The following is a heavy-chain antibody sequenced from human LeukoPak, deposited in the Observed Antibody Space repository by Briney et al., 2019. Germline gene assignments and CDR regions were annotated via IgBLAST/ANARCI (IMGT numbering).Heavy chain of an antibody. CDR2: ISYDGSNK. D-gene: IGHD3-3*01. J-gene: IGHJ4*02. V-gene: IGHV3-30*18. CDR1: GFTCSSYG. CDR3: AKEGQYYDFWSGYYDRLNFDY. Sequence: PGGYLRRYCAASGFTCSSYGMHWVRQAPGKGLEWVAVISYDGSNKYYADSVKGRFTISRDNSKNTLYLQMNSLRAEDTAVYYCAKEGQYYDFWSGYYDRLNFDYWGQGTLVTVSS.